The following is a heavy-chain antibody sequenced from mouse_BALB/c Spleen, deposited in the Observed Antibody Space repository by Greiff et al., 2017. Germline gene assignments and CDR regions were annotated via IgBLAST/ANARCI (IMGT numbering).Heavy chain of an antibody. Sequence: EVQLVESGGGLVQPGGSRKLSCAASGFTFSSFGMHWVRQAPEKGLEWVAYISSGSSTIYYADTVKGRFTISRDNPKNTLFLQMTSLRSEDTAMYYCARSHLMITTRYYYAMDYWGQGTSVTVSS. CDR2: ISSGSSTI. V-gene: IGHV5-17*02. J-gene: IGHJ4*01. CDR1: GFTFSSFG. CDR3: ARSHLMITTRYYYAMDY. D-gene: IGHD2-4*01.